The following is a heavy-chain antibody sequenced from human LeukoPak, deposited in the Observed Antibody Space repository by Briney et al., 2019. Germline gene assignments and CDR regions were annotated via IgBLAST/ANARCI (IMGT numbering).Heavy chain of an antibody. D-gene: IGHD3-16*02. CDR1: GFTFSNAW. V-gene: IGHV3-15*07. CDR2: IKSKTDGGTT. Sequence: RTGGSLRLSCAASGFTFSNAWMNWVRQAPGKGLEWVGRIKSKTDGGTTDYAAPVKGRFTISRDDSKNTLYLQMNSLKTEDTAVYYCTTGPLYYDYVWGSYHDYWGQGTLVTVSS. J-gene: IGHJ4*02. CDR3: TTGPLYYDYVWGSYHDY.